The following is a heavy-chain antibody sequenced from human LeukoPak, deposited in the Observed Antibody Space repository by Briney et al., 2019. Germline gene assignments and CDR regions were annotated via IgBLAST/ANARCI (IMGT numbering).Heavy chain of an antibody. Sequence: ASVKVSCKASGYTFTDYYIHWMRQVPGHGLEWMGWINPKSGGTDFAPNLRDRVTLTSDTSITTAYMELRSLRSDDTAVYYCARGKGSSSPHWFDPWGQGTLVTVSS. CDR1: GYTFTDYY. CDR2: INPKSGGT. D-gene: IGHD6-13*01. CDR3: ARGKGSSSPHWFDP. V-gene: IGHV1-2*02. J-gene: IGHJ5*01.